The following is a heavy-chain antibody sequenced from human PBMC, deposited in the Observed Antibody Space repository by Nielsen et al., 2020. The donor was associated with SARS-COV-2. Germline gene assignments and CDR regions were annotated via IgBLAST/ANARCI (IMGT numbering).Heavy chain of an antibody. CDR1: GFTFSSYS. CDR3: ARLSRLRFDYYYYYGMDV. Sequence: GESLKISCAASGFTFSSYSMNWVRQAPGKRLEWVSSISSSSSYIYYADSVKGRFTISRDNAKNSLYLQMNSLRAEDTAVYYCARLSRLRFDYYYYYGMDVWGQGTTVTVSS. V-gene: IGHV3-21*01. J-gene: IGHJ6*02. CDR2: ISSSSSYI. D-gene: IGHD3-9*01.